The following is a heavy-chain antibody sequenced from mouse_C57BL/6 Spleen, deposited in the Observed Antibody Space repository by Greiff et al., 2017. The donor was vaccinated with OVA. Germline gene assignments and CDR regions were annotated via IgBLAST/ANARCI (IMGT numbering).Heavy chain of an antibody. CDR1: GYSFTSYY. V-gene: IGHV1-66*01. J-gene: IGHJ3*01. CDR3: ARGGNTNVFAY. D-gene: IGHD2-1*01. Sequence: LVESGPELVKPGASVKISCKASGYSFTSYYIHWVKQRPGQGLEWIGWIYPGSGNTKYNEKFKGKATLTADTSSSTAYMQLSSLTSEDSAVYYCARGGNTNVFAYWGQGTLVTVSA. CDR2: IYPGSGNT.